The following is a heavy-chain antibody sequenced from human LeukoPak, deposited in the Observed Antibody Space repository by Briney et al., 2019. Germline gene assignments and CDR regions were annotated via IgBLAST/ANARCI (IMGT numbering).Heavy chain of an antibody. D-gene: IGHD3-22*01. CDR1: GFTFSDYY. Sequence: GGSLRLSCAASGFTFSDYYMSWIRQAPGKGLEWVSYITSSGNAIYHADSVKGRFTISRDNAKNSLFLQMNSLRAEDTAVYYCASGSGGYSYDMSPYYYDSSGYYPFDYWGQGTLVTVSS. V-gene: IGHV3-11*01. CDR3: ASGSGGYSYDMSPYYYDSSGYYPFDY. CDR2: ITSSGNAI. J-gene: IGHJ4*02.